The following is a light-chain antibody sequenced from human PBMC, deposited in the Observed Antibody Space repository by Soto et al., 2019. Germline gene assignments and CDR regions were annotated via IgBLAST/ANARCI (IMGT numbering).Light chain of an antibody. CDR3: HQYGSSPLT. J-gene: IGKJ4*01. Sequence: EIVLTQSPGTLSLSPGERATLSCRASQSVSSSYLAWYQQKPGQAPRLLIYGASSRATGIPDRFSGSGSGTDFTLTISRLEPEDFAAYHCHQYGSSPLTFGGGTKVDIK. CDR2: GAS. V-gene: IGKV3-20*01. CDR1: QSVSSSY.